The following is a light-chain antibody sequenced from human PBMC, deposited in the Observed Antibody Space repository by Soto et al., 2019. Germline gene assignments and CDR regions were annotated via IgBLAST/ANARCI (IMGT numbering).Light chain of an antibody. Sequence: DIMMTQSSLSLPVTPGEPASISCRSSQSLLHRNGFSYLHWYLQKPGQSPQLLIYLGSNRASGVPYRFSGSGSGTDFTLKISRVEAEDVGVYYCMQALQTPVTFGQGSKLEIK. CDR3: MQALQTPVT. CDR1: QSLLHRNGFSY. J-gene: IGKJ2*01. CDR2: LGS. V-gene: IGKV2-28*01.